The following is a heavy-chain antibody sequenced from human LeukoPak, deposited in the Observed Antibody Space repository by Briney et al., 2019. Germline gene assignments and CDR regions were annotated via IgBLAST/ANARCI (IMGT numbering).Heavy chain of an antibody. V-gene: IGHV3-23*01. CDR3: ARDGHSGRPSYLDY. Sequence: PGGSLRLSCAASGFTFSSYVMSWVRQAPGKGLEWASVIGGSGGTTYYADSVKGRFTISRDNSKNTLYLQMNSLRAEDTAVYYCARDGHSGRPSYLDYWGQGTLVTVSS. D-gene: IGHD1-26*01. CDR1: GFTFSSYV. J-gene: IGHJ4*02. CDR2: IGGSGGTT.